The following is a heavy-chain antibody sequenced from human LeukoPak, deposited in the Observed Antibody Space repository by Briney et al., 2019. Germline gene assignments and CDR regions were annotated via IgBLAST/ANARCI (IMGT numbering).Heavy chain of an antibody. CDR1: GYSISSGYY. CDR2: IYHSGST. D-gene: IGHD2-21*02. J-gene: IGHJ4*02. CDR3: ARGSYCGGDCYTVVGDY. V-gene: IGHV4-38-2*02. Sequence: SETLSLTCTVSGYSISSGYYWGWIRQPPGKGLEWIGSIYHSGSTYYNPSLKSRVTISVDTSKNQFSLKLSSVTAADTAVYYCARGSYCGGDCYTVVGDYWGQGTLVTVSS.